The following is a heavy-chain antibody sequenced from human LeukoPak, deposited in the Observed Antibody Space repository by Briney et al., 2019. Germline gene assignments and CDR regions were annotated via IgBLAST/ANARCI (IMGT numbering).Heavy chain of an antibody. V-gene: IGHV3-30*04. CDR3: ARDVGVNTINVAFDI. Sequence: GGSLRLSCAASGFTFSSYAMHWVRQAPGKGLEWVAVISYDGSNKYYADSVKGRFTISRDNSKNTLYLQMNSLRAEDTAVYYCARDVGVNTINVAFDIWGQGTMVTVSS. CDR2: ISYDGSNK. CDR1: GFTFSSYA. D-gene: IGHD2-15*01. J-gene: IGHJ3*02.